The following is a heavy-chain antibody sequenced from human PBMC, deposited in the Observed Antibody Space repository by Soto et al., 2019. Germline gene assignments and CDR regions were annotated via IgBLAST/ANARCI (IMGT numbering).Heavy chain of an antibody. Sequence: EVQLLESGGGLVQPGGSLRLSCAASGFTFSSYAMSWVRQAPGKGLEWVSAISGSGGSTYYADSVKGRFTISRDNYKNTLYLQMTSLRADDTSVYYCAKSLLGGHGRGVARPEYFAYWGQGTLVTVSS. CDR2: ISGSGGST. J-gene: IGHJ4*02. D-gene: IGHD3-10*02. CDR1: GFTFSSYA. CDR3: AKSLLGGHGRGVARPEYFAY. V-gene: IGHV3-23*01.